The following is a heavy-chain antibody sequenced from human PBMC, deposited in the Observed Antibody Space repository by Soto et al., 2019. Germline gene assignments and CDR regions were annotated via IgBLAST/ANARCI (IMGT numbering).Heavy chain of an antibody. J-gene: IGHJ4*02. CDR1: GFTFSSYG. Sequence: GGSLRLSCAASGFTFSSYGMHWVRQAPGKGLEWVAVIWYDGSNKYYADSVKGRFTISRDNSKNTLYLQMNSLRAEDTAVYYCARERLWYSSSSPLDYWGQGTLVTVSS. D-gene: IGHD6-6*01. V-gene: IGHV3-33*01. CDR2: IWYDGSNK. CDR3: ARERLWYSSSSPLDY.